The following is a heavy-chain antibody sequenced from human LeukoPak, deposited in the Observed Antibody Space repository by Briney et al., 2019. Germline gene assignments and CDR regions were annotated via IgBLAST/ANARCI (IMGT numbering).Heavy chain of an antibody. CDR1: GYTFTSCY. V-gene: IGHV1-46*01. J-gene: IGHJ4*02. CDR3: ARENGGYSFDY. D-gene: IGHD2-21*02. CDR2: INPSGGST. Sequence: ASVKVSCKASGYTFTSCYTHWVRQAPGQGLEWMGIINPSGGSTTYAQKFQGRVTMTGDTSTSTVYMELSSLRSEDTAVYYCARENGGYSFDYWGQGTLVTVSS.